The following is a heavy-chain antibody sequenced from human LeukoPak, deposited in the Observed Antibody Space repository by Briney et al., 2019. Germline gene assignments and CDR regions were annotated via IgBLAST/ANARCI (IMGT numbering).Heavy chain of an antibody. CDR3: AKDPRRELFYYDILTGYNY. CDR2: IRYDGSNK. D-gene: IGHD3-9*01. V-gene: IGHV3-30*02. J-gene: IGHJ4*02. Sequence: GGSLRLSCAASGFTFSSYGMHWVRQAPGMGLEWVAFIRYDGSNKYYADSVKGRFTISRDNSKNTLYLQMNSLRAEDTAVYYCAKDPRRELFYYDILTGYNYWGQGTLVTVSS. CDR1: GFTFSSYG.